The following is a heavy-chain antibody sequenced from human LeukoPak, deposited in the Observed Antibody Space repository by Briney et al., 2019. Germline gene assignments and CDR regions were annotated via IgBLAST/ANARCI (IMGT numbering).Heavy chain of an antibody. CDR2: INHSGST. Sequence: PSETLSLTCAVYGGSFSGYYWSWVRQPPGKGLEWIGEINHSGSTKYNPSLKGRVTISVDTSKNQFSLKLTSVTAADTATYYCARAADYLGSGSQLGYWGQGILVTVSS. CDR3: ARAADYLGSGSQLGY. CDR1: GGSFSGYY. J-gene: IGHJ4*02. V-gene: IGHV4-34*01. D-gene: IGHD3-10*01.